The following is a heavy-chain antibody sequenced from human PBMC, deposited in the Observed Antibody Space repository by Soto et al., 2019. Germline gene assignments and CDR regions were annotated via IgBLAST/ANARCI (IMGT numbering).Heavy chain of an antibody. D-gene: IGHD3-3*01. CDR3: ATRAADYDFWSGYYSYYYYMDV. CDR2: IYYSGST. CDR1: GASISSYY. J-gene: IGHJ6*03. V-gene: IGHV4-59*08. Sequence: LETLSLTCTVSGASISSYYWSWIRQPPGKGLEWIGYIYYSGSTNYNPSLKSRVTISVDTSKNQFSLKLSSVTAADTAVYYCATRAADYDFWSGYYSYYYYMDVWGKGTTVTVSS.